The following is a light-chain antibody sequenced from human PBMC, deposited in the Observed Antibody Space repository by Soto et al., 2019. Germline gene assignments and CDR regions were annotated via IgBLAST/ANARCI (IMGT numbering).Light chain of an antibody. CDR3: QQYNSYWT. J-gene: IGKJ1*01. Sequence: DIQMTQSPSTLSASVGDRVTITCRANQNIVRWLAWYQQKPGKVPNLLIYDASSLQSGVPSRFSGSGSGTEFTLTISSLQPDDFATYYCQQYNSYWTFGQGTKVDIK. CDR2: DAS. CDR1: QNIVRW. V-gene: IGKV1-5*01.